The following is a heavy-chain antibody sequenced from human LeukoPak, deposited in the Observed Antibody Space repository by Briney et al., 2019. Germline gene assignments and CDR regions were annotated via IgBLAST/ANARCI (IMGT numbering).Heavy chain of an antibody. D-gene: IGHD3-9*01. J-gene: IGHJ5*02. Sequence: GESLKISCKGSGYSFTSYWIGWVRQMPGKGLEWMGIIYPGDSDTRYSPSFQGQVTIPADKSISTAYLQWSSLKASDTAMYYCARSAWETYYDIGFDPWGQGTLVTVSS. CDR3: ARSAWETYYDIGFDP. CDR2: IYPGDSDT. CDR1: GYSFTSYW. V-gene: IGHV5-51*01.